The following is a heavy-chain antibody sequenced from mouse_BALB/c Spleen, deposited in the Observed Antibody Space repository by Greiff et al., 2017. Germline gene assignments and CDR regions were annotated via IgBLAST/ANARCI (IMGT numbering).Heavy chain of an antibody. V-gene: IGHV3-1*02. CDR2: IHYSGST. CDR3: ASIDYDYYAMDY. D-gene: IGHD2-4*01. CDR1: GYSITSGYS. Sequence: DVKLQESGPDLVKPSQSLSLTCTVTGYSITSGYSWHWIRQFPGNKLEWMGYIHYSGSTNYNPSLKSRISITRDTSKNQFFLQLNSVTTEDTATYYCASIDYDYYAMDYWGQGTSVTVSS. J-gene: IGHJ4*01.